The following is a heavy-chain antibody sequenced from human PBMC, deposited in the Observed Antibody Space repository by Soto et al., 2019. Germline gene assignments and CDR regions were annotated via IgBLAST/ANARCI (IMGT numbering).Heavy chain of an antibody. D-gene: IGHD3-3*02. CDR3: ARGGGHSSTTGSRPGIFRF. Sequence: QVQLQQWGAGLLKPSETLSLTCAVSGGSFSGYYWSWLRQAPGKGLEWIGGIHHTGSTNNNPSFKTRVTFSIDTSKKQFSLNLTSVTAADTAVYYCARGGGHSSTTGSRPGIFRFWGQGALLIVSS. CDR1: GGSFSGYY. J-gene: IGHJ4*02. CDR2: IHHTGST. V-gene: IGHV4-34*01.